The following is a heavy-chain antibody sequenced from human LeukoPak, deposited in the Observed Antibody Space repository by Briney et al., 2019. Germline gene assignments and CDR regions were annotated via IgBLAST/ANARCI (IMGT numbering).Heavy chain of an antibody. CDR2: ISASGAST. Sequence: GGSLRLSCAASGFTFSSYAMTWVRQAPGNGLEWVSAISASGASTYYADSVKGRFTISRDNSKNTLYLQMNSLRAEDTAVYYCAKSAAVGFDYFDYWGQGTLITVSS. CDR1: GFTFSSYA. J-gene: IGHJ4*02. CDR3: AKSAAVGFDYFDY. D-gene: IGHD6-13*01. V-gene: IGHV3-23*01.